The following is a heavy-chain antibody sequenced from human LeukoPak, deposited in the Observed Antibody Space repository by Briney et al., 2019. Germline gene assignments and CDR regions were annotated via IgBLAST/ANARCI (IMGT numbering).Heavy chain of an antibody. Sequence: SETLSLICAVSGVSFIDYYWSWVRQTPGKGLEWIGEVNHSGYTNDSPSLKSRVSLSIDTSRKQFSLNLRSVTVADTGIYYCTRMTTGHDYWGQGTLVTVSS. CDR1: GVSFIDYY. CDR2: VNHSGYT. V-gene: IGHV4-34*01. J-gene: IGHJ4*02. D-gene: IGHD4-17*01. CDR3: TRMTTGHDY.